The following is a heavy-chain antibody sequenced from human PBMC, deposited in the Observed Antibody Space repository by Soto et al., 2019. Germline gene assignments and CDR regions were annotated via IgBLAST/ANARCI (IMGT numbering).Heavy chain of an antibody. D-gene: IGHD2-2*01. V-gene: IGHV1-18*04. CDR2: ISASNGNR. CDR3: VRDPQRNDY. CDR1: GYDFSSYG. Sequence: QVQLVRSGAGVKKPGASVKVSCKASGYDFSSYGISWVRQAPGQGLEWMGWISASNGNRDYAQQFQGRVTMTSDTSRTTAYMELRSLRSDDTAVYYCVRDPQRNDYWGQGTLVNVSS. J-gene: IGHJ4*02.